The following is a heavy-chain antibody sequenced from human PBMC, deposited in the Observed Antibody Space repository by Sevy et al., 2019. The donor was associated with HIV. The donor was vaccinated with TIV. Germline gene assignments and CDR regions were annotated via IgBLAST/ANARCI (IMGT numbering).Heavy chain of an antibody. CDR2: IWYDGFNK. V-gene: IGHV3-33*01. J-gene: IGHJ6*02. CDR3: AGDRTRPPHGMDV. Sequence: GGSLRLSCAASGFNFRSYGMHWVRQAPGKGLEWVAVIWYDGFNKDYADSVKGRFTISRDNSKNMLYLQMNSLRAGVTAVYYCAGDRTRPPHGMDVWGQGTTVTVSS. CDR1: GFNFRSYG.